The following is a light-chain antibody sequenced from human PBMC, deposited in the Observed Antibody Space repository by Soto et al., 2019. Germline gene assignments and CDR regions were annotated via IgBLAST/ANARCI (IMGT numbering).Light chain of an antibody. J-gene: IGKJ1*01. V-gene: IGKV3-15*01. CDR1: QSVSSN. Sequence: EIVMTQSPGTLSGSPGERATLSCRASQSVSSNLAWYQQKPGQAPRLLIYGASTRATGIPGRFSGSGSGTEFTLTISSLQSEDFAVYYCQQYQNWPPWSFGQGTKVEIK. CDR2: GAS. CDR3: QQYQNWPPWS.